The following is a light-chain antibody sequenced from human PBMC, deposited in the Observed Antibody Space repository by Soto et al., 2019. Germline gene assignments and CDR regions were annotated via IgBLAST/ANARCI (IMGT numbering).Light chain of an antibody. V-gene: IGKV3D-15*01. J-gene: IGKJ4*01. Sequence: EIVMTQSPATLAVSPGERATLSCRASQRVGSDLAWYQQQPGQAPRLVIYDIFTMATGVPTSISGSGSGTEFNIAISNCQSQYFAVYSCQQYNSSRGPVGAGTKVDIK. CDR3: QQYNSSRGP. CDR1: QRVGSD. CDR2: DIF.